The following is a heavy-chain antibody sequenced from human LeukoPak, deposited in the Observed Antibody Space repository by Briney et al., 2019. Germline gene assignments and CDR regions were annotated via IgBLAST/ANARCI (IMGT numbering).Heavy chain of an antibody. V-gene: IGHV3-73*01. CDR3: TRLRRVYAISYYYYYGMDV. D-gene: IGHD2-8*01. CDR1: GFTFSGSA. J-gene: IGHJ6*02. CDR2: IRRKANSYAT. Sequence: GGSLRLSCAASGFTFSGSAMLWVRQASGRGGEGVGRIRRKANSYATAYAASVKGRFTISRDDSKNTAYLQMNSLKTEDKAVYYCTRLRRVYAISYYYYYGMDVWGQGTTVTVSS.